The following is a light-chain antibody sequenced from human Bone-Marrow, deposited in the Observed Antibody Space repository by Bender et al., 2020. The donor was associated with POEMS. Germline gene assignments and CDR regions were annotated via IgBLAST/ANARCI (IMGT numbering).Light chain of an antibody. Sequence: SALTQPASVSGSPGQSITISCTGAGSDFGDFDFVSWYQQHPGKAPKLIIYDVTNRPAGVSDRFSGSKSGNTASLTISGLQPEDEADYYCQSYDSSLSDVVFGGGTKLTVL. CDR1: GSDFGDFDF. CDR3: QSYDSSLSDVV. CDR2: DVT. V-gene: IGLV2-14*03. J-gene: IGLJ2*01.